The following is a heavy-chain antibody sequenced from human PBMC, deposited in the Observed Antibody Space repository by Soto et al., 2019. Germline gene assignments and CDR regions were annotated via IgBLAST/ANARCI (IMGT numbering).Heavy chain of an antibody. CDR1: GGSISSGGYY. CDR3: ARETVIIANFFDY. Sequence: QVQLQASGPGLVKPSQTLSLTCTVSGGSISSGGYYWSWIRQHPGKGLEWIGYIYYSGSTYYDPSLKSRVIMSADTSKNQFSLKLSSVTAADTAVYYCARETVIIANFFDYWGQGTLVTVSS. D-gene: IGHD3-10*01. CDR2: IYYSGST. V-gene: IGHV4-31*03. J-gene: IGHJ4*02.